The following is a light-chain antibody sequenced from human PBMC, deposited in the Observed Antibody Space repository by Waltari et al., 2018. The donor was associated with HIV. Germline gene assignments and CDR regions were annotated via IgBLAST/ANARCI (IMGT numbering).Light chain of an antibody. J-gene: IGLJ1*01. V-gene: IGLV6-57*03. CDR3: QSYDSTNPCI. CDR2: EDN. Sequence: FILTQPHSVSESPGTTVTISCARSSGGIASNSVQCYQQRPGRAPTPVIYEDNQRPSGVPDRFSGSIDSSSNSASLTIYDLKTEDEADYYCQSYDSTNPCIFGTGTRVTVL. CDR1: SGGIASNS.